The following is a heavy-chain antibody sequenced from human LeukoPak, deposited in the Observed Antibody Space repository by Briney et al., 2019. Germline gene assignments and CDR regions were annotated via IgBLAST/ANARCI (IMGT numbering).Heavy chain of an antibody. CDR1: GYTFAGYY. J-gene: IGHJ4*02. D-gene: IGHD6-19*01. Sequence: ASVKVSCKASGYTFAGYYMHWVRQAPGQGLEWMGWINPNSGGTNYAQKFQGRVTMTRDTSISTAYMELSRLRSDDTAVYYCARPSRWQWLVRYWGQGTLVTVSS. CDR2: INPNSGGT. CDR3: ARPSRWQWLVRY. V-gene: IGHV1-2*02.